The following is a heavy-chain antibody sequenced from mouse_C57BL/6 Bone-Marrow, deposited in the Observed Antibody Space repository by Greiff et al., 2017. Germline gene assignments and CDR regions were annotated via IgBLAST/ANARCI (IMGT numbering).Heavy chain of an antibody. Sequence: VHLVESGPELVKPGASVKISCKASGYAFSSSWMNWVKQRPGKGLEWIGRIYPGDGDTNYNGKFKGKATLTADKSSSTAYMQLSSLTSEDSAVYFCARWGNMVTPWFAYWGQGTLVTVSA. CDR1: GYAFSSSW. CDR2: IYPGDGDT. V-gene: IGHV1-82*01. J-gene: IGHJ3*01. D-gene: IGHD2-2*01. CDR3: ARWGNMVTPWFAY.